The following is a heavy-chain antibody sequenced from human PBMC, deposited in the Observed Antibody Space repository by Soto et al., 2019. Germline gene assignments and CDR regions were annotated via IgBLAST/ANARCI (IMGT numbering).Heavy chain of an antibody. CDR3: GYDSSGYYGMDV. CDR2: IIPIFGTA. Sequence: ASVKVSCKASGGTFSSYAISLVRQAPGQGLEWMGGIIPIFGTANYAQKFQGRVTITADESTSTAYMELSSLRSEDTAVYYCGYDSSGYYGMDVWGQGTTVTVSS. J-gene: IGHJ6*02. V-gene: IGHV1-69*13. D-gene: IGHD3-22*01. CDR1: GGTFSSYA.